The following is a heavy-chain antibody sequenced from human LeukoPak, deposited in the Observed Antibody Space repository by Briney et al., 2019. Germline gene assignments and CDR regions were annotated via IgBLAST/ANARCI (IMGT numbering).Heavy chain of an antibody. CDR3: ARAGASYSFDY. V-gene: IGHV4-59*01. CDR2: LFHSGST. D-gene: IGHD2-21*01. J-gene: IGHJ4*02. CDR1: GASISSYY. Sequence: SETLSLTCSVSGASISSYYWSWIRQPPGKGLEWIGYLFHSGSTNYNPSLKSRVTISVDTSKNQFSLKLNSVTAADTAVYYCARAGASYSFDYWGQGTLVTVPS.